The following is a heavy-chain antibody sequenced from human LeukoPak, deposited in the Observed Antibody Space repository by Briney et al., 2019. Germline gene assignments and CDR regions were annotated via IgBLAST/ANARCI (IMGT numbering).Heavy chain of an antibody. D-gene: IGHD3-10*01. CDR2: IKRDGNEK. CDR1: GFTFSWAW. CDR3: AKEGAYPIITYDS. Sequence: TGGSLRLSCTTSGFTFSWAWMSWVRQAPGKGLEWVANIKRDGNEKNYVDSVKGRFSISRDNAKNSLYLQMDSLRAEDTAVYYCAKEGAYPIITYDSWGQGALVTVSS. J-gene: IGHJ5*01. V-gene: IGHV3-7*01.